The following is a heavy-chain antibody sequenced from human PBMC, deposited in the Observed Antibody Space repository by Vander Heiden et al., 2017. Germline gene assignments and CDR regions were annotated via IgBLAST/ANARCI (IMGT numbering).Heavy chain of an antibody. D-gene: IGHD2-8*01. CDR3: AKFLNGDYGMDV. CDR2: ISGSGGST. J-gene: IGHJ6*02. CDR1: GVTFSSYA. Sequence: EVQLLESGGGLVQPGGSLRLSCASSGVTFSSYAMRWVRQAPGKGLEWVSAISGSGGSTYYADSVKGRVTISRDNSKNTLYLQMNSLRAEDTAVYYCAKFLNGDYGMDVWGQGTTGTVSS. V-gene: IGHV3-23*01.